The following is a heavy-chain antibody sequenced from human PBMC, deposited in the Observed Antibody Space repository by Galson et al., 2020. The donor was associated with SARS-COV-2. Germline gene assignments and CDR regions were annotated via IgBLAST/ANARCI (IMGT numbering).Heavy chain of an antibody. Sequence: ETSETLSLTCTVSGGSISSGGYYWSWIRQHPGKGLDWIGYIYSNGSPYSNPSLKSPLTISVDTSKNQFSLKLSSVTAADTALYYGARRAERSSGLCCHFDYWGQGTLVTVSS. D-gene: IGHD3-22*01. CDR1: GGSISSGGYY. V-gene: IGHV4-31*01. J-gene: IGHJ4*02. CDR2: IYSNGSP. CDR3: ARRAERSSGLCCHFDY.